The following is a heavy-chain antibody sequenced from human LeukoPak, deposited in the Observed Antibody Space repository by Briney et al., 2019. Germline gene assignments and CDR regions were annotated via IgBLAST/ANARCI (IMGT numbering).Heavy chain of an antibody. Sequence: GGSLRLSCAASGFTFSSYGMHWVRQAPGKGLEWVAVISYDGSNKYYADSVKGRFTISRDNSKNTLYLQMNSLRAEDTAVYYCAKDLTAAAANGNWFDPWGQGTLVTVSS. D-gene: IGHD6-13*01. V-gene: IGHV3-30*18. CDR2: ISYDGSNK. J-gene: IGHJ5*02. CDR1: GFTFSSYG. CDR3: AKDLTAAAANGNWFDP.